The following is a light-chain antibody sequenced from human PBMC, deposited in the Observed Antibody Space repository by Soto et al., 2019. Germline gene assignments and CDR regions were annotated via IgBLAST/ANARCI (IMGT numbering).Light chain of an antibody. J-gene: IGKJ1*01. Sequence: DIQMTQSPSSLSASVGDRVTITCRASQGISNDVAWYQQKPGNAPRPLIHTASTLQTGVPSRFSGSGSGTEFTLTINSLQPDDSATYYCLQHNSYPRTFGQGTKVQIK. CDR3: LQHNSYPRT. CDR1: QGISND. V-gene: IGKV1-17*01. CDR2: TAS.